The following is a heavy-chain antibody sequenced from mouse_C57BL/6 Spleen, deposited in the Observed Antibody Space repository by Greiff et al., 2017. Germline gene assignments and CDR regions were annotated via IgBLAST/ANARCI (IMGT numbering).Heavy chain of an antibody. Sequence: VQLQQPGAELVMPGASVKLSCKASGYTFTSYWMHWVKQRPGQGLEWIGEIDPSDSYTNYNQQFKGKSTLTGDKSSSTAYRQLSSLTSEDSAVYYCAGSEGYPYYFDYWGQGTTLTVSS. V-gene: IGHV1-69*01. CDR1: GYTFTSYW. D-gene: IGHD2-2*01. J-gene: IGHJ2*01. CDR2: IDPSDSYT. CDR3: AGSEGYPYYFDY.